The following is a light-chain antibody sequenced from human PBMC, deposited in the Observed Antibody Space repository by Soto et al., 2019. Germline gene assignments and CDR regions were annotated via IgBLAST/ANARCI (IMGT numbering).Light chain of an antibody. CDR3: SSYSGTNSNVI. Sequence: QSALTQPPSASGSPGQSVTISCAGSYSDIGDYNYVSWYQQHPGKVPKLIISEVSKRPSGVPDRFSGSKSGYTASLTVSDLQPADEAVYYCSSYSGTNSNVIFGGGTKPTVL. J-gene: IGLJ2*01. V-gene: IGLV2-8*01. CDR2: EVS. CDR1: YSDIGDYNY.